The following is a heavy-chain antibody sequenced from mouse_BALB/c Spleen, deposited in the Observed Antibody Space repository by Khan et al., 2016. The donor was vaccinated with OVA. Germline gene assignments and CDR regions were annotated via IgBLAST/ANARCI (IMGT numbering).Heavy chain of an antibody. Sequence: EVQLVESGGDLVKPGGSLKLSCAASGFTFSSYSMSWVRQTPDKRLEWVATISSGGDYTYYPDNVKGRFTISRDNAKNTLYLQMSSLKSEDTAMHYCASHLTGSFAYWGQGTLVTVSA. CDR3: ASHLTGSFAY. CDR2: ISSGGDYT. J-gene: IGHJ3*01. D-gene: IGHD4-1*01. V-gene: IGHV5-6*01. CDR1: GFTFSSYS.